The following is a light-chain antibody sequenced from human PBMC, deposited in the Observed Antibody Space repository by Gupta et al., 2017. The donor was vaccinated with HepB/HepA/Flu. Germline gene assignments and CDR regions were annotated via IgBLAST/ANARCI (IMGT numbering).Light chain of an antibody. CDR2: GAS. J-gene: IGKJ1*01. V-gene: IGKV3-15*01. CDR3: QQYKNWLTWT. Sequence: EIVLTQSPATLSVSPGERATLSCRASQSVSSNLAWYQQKPGQAPRLLIYGASTRDTGIPARFSGSAYGKELTLTISSRQYEDFAGYYCQQYKNWLTWTFGQGTKVEIK. CDR1: QSVSSN.